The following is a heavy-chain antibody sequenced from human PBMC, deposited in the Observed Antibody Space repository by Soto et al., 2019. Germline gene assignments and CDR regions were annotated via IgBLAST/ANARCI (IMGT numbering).Heavy chain of an antibody. V-gene: IGHV4-30-4*01. CDR1: GGSISSGDYY. D-gene: IGHD4-17*01. CDR3: ARVYGDPEYCQH. J-gene: IGHJ1*01. Sequence: SETLSLTCTVSGGSISSGDYYWSWIRQAPGKGLEWIGYIYYSGSTYYNPSLKSRVTISVDTSKNQFSLKLSSVTAADTAVYYCARVYGDPEYCQHWAQGTLVTVSS. CDR2: IYYSGST.